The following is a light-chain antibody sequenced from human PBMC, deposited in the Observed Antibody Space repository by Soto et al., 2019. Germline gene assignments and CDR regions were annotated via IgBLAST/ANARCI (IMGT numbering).Light chain of an antibody. CDR2: SDD. CDR1: ISNIGSNS. V-gene: IGLV1-44*01. CDR3: AAWDDSLSGRAV. Sequence: QSVLTQPPSASGTPGQRVTISCSGSISNIGSNSVNWYQQLPGTAPRLLLYSDDQRPSGVPDRFSGSRSGTSASLAISGLQFEDEADYFCAAWDDSLSGRAVFGGGTKLTVL. J-gene: IGLJ2*01.